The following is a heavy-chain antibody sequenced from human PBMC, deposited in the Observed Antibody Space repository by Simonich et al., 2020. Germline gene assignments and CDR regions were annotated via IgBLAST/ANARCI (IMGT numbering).Heavy chain of an antibody. CDR3: ARASRGTWWYYYFDY. D-gene: IGHD2-15*01. CDR1: GYTFTSYG. CDR2: TSAYNGNT. Sequence: QVQLVQSGAEVKKPGASVKVSCKASGYTFTSYGISWVRQAPGQGLEWMGGTSAYNGNTNYAQKLQGRDTMTTDTSTSTAYMELRSLRSDDTAVYYCARASRGTWWYYYFDYWGQGTLVTVSS. J-gene: IGHJ4*02. V-gene: IGHV1-18*01.